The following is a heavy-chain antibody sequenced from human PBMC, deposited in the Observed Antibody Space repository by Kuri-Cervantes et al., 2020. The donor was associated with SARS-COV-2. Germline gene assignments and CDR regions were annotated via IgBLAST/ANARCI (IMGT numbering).Heavy chain of an antibody. D-gene: IGHD5-18*01. CDR3: ARVPGIYSYGPPHFDY. CDR1: GYTFTGYY. Sequence: ASVKVSCKASGYTFTGYYMHWVRQAPGQGLEWMGWINPNSGGTNHAQKFQGRVTMTRDTSISTAYMELSRLRSDDTAVYYCARVPGIYSYGPPHFDYWGQGTLVTVS. V-gene: IGHV1-2*02. J-gene: IGHJ4*02. CDR2: INPNSGGT.